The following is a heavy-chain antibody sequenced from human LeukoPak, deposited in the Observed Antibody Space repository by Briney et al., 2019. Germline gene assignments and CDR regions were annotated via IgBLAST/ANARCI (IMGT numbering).Heavy chain of an antibody. CDR1: EFAFSNYW. J-gene: IGHJ4*02. Sequence: PGGSLRLSCAASEFAFSNYWMHWVRQAPGWGLIWVSRINSDGSLTNYADSVKGRFTISRDNAKNTLYLQMNSLRAEDTAVYYCAIDFDWGSGHWGQGTLVTVSS. D-gene: IGHD7-27*01. CDR2: INSDGSLT. V-gene: IGHV3-74*01. CDR3: AIDFDWGSGH.